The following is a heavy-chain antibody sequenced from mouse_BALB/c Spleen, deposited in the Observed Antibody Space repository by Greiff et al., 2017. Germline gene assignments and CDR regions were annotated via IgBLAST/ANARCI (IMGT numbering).Heavy chain of an antibody. Sequence: QVQLQQPGAELVKPGASVKMSCKASGYTFTSYNMHWVKQTPGQGLEWIGAIYPGNGDTSYNQKFKGKATLTADKSSSTAYMQLSSLTSEDSAVYYCARWKTTVGDYYAMDYWGQGTSVTVSS. CDR1: GYTFTSYN. V-gene: IGHV1-12*01. J-gene: IGHJ4*01. CDR2: IYPGNGDT. D-gene: IGHD1-1*01. CDR3: ARWKTTVGDYYAMDY.